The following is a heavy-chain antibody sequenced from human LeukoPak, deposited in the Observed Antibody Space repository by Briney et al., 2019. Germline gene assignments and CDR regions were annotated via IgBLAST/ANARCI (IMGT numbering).Heavy chain of an antibody. CDR1: GGSISSYY. CDR2: IYYSEST. CDR3: ARVSPYRGFDP. J-gene: IGHJ5*02. D-gene: IGHD1-14*01. V-gene: IGHV4-59*01. Sequence: SETLSLTCTVSGGSISSYYWSWIRQPPGKGLEWIGYIYYSESTNYNPSLKSRVTISVDTSKNQFSLKLSSVTAADTAVYYCARVSPYRGFDPWGQGTLVTVSS.